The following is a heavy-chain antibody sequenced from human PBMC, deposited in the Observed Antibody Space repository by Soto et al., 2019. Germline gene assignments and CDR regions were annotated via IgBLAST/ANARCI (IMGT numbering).Heavy chain of an antibody. D-gene: IGHD4-17*01. CDR1: GCSISSSSYY. CDR3: AGSAGDYVANFDY. J-gene: IGHJ4*02. V-gene: IGHV4-39*07. CDR2: IYYSGST. Sequence: PSETLSLTCTVSGCSISSSSYYWGWIRQHPGKGLEWIGCIYYSGSTYYNPSLKSRVTISVDTSKNQFSLKLSSVTAADTAVYYCAGSAGDYVANFDYWGQGTLVTVSS.